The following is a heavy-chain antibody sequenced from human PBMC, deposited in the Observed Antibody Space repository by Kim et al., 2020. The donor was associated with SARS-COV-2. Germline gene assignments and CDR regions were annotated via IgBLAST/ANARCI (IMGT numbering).Heavy chain of an antibody. V-gene: IGHV3-23*01. D-gene: IGHD3-10*01. CDR3: AKGGSYYGSGSYIYYGMDV. Sequence: GRFTISRDNSKNRLYLQMNSLRAEDTAVYYCAKGGSYYGSGSYIYYGMDVWGQGTTVTVSS. J-gene: IGHJ6*02.